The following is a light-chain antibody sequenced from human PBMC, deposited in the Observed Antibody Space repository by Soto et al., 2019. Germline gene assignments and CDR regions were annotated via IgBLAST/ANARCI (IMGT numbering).Light chain of an antibody. CDR3: ASRDDRLGAVI. CDR1: SSNIGGTNY. J-gene: IGLJ2*01. CDR2: STN. V-gene: IGLV1-47*02. Sequence: QSVLTQPPSASGTPGQKVFISCSGSSSNIGGTNYAYWYQQLPGAAPKLLMHSTNLRPSGVPERISGSKFGTAASLAISGLRSEDEAVYYCASRDDRLGAVIFGGGTKVTVL.